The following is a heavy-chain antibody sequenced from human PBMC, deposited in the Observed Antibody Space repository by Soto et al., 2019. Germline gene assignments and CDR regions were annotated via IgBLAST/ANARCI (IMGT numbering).Heavy chain of an antibody. V-gene: IGHV3-21*01. CDR3: ASDFSWTKSQLVYYYYCMDV. D-gene: IGHD6-6*01. J-gene: IGHJ6*02. CDR2: ISSSSSYI. Sequence: PGGSLRLSCAASGFTFSSYSMNWVRQAPGKGLEWVSSISSSSSYIYYADSVKGRFTISRDNAKNSLYLQMNSLRAEDTAVYSCASDFSWTKSQLVYYYYCMDVWRQGTSVTVSS. CDR1: GFTFSSYS.